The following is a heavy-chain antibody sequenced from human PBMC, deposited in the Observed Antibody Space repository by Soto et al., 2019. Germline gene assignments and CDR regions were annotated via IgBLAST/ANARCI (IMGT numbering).Heavy chain of an antibody. CDR3: ARSLMVLSRCYFDS. V-gene: IGHV4-59*01. Sequence: PSETLSLTCTVSGGSISNFYWSWIRQPPGKGLEWIGYISYSGNTNYNPSLKSRVSISVDTSKNQLSLNLTSVTAADTAVYYCARSLMVLSRCYFDSWGQGTPVTV. D-gene: IGHD2-8*01. CDR1: GGSISNFY. J-gene: IGHJ4*02. CDR2: ISYSGNT.